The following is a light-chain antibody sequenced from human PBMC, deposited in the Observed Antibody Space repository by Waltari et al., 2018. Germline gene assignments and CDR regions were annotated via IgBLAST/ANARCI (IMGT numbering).Light chain of an antibody. CDR3: QQYGGSSLT. Sequence: EIVLTQSPATLSLSPGERATLSCGASQSISSRSLARYQQKPVLAPRRLIQDASSRATGIPDRFSGSESGTDFTLTISRLEPEDFAVYHCQQYGGSSLTFGGGTRVEIK. J-gene: IGKJ4*01. V-gene: IGKV3D-20*01. CDR2: DAS. CDR1: QSISSRS.